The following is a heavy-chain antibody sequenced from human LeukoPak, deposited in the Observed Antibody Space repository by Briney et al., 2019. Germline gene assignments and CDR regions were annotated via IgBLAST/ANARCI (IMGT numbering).Heavy chain of an antibody. J-gene: IGHJ6*03. CDR2: ISNSGST. D-gene: IGHD2-15*01. CDR1: GGAITSHY. Sequence: SETLSLTCTVSGGAITSHYWTWIRQSPVKGLEWIGDISNSGSTSYNPSLKSRVTISIDTSKNQFSLKLSSVTAADTAVYYCGRDALVGYFSYYYVDVWGKGTTVTVSS. V-gene: IGHV4-59*11. CDR3: GRDALVGYFSYYYVDV.